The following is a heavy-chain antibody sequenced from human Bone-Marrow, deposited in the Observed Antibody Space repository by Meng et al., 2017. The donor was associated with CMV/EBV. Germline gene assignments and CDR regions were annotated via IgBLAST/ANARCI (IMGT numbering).Heavy chain of an antibody. Sequence: LSLTCAAYGGSFSGYYWSWIRQPPGKGLEWIGEIKHSGDTNYNPSLKSRVTISLDMSKNQFSLNLKSVTAADTAVYFCARDEEGILGHWGQGTLVTVSS. CDR2: IKHSGDT. J-gene: IGHJ4*02. CDR3: ARDEEGILGH. D-gene: IGHD3-16*01. CDR1: GGSFSGYY. V-gene: IGHV4-34*01.